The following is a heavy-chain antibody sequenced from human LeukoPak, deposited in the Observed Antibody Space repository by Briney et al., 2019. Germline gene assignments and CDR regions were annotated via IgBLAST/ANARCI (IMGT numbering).Heavy chain of an antibody. CDR1: GFIVSSNY. CDR3: ARTFWDRFDY. V-gene: IGHV4-34*01. CDR2: INHSGST. Sequence: GSLRLSCAASGFIVSSNYMSWIRQPPGKGLEWIGEINHSGSTNYNPSLKSRVTISVDTSKNQFSLKLSSVTAADTAVYYCARTFWDRFDYWGQGTLVTVSS. D-gene: IGHD1-26*01. J-gene: IGHJ4*02.